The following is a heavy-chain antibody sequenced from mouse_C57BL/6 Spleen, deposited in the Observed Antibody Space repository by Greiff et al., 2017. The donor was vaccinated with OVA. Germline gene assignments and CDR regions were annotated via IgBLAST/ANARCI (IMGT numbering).Heavy chain of an antibody. CDR1: GFTFSDYG. V-gene: IGHV5-17*01. CDR2: ISSGSSTI. J-gene: IGHJ4*01. D-gene: IGHD2-3*01. CDR3: ASHAPYDHYYAMDY. Sequence: EVKLVESGGGLVKPGGSLKLSCAASGFTFSDYGMHWVRQAPEKGLEWVAYISSGSSTIYYADTVKGRFTISRDNAKNTLFLQMTSLRSEDTAMYDCASHAPYDHYYAMDYWGQGTSVTVSS.